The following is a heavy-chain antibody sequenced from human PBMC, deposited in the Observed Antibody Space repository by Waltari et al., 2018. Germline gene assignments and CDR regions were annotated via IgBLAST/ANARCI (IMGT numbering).Heavy chain of an antibody. CDR2: ISSSSSYI. CDR1: GFTFSSYS. J-gene: IGHJ4*02. Sequence: EVQLVESGGGMVKPGGSLRLSCAASGFTFSSYSMNWVRQAPGKGLEWVSSISSSSSYIYYADSVKGRFTISRDNAKNSLYLQMNSLRAEDTAVYYCAREPISFDLYYFDYWGQGTLVTVSS. D-gene: IGHD3-9*01. CDR3: AREPISFDLYYFDY. V-gene: IGHV3-21*01.